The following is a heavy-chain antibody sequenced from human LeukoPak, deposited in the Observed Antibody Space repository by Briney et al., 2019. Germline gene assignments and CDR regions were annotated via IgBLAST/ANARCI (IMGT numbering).Heavy chain of an antibody. D-gene: IGHD2-2*01. V-gene: IGHV4-34*01. J-gene: IGHJ4*02. CDR2: INHSGST. Sequence: SETLSLTCAVYGGSFSGYYWSWIRQPPGKGLEWIGEINHSGSTNYNPSLKSRVTISVDTSKNQFSLKLSSVTAADTAVYYCARGREDIVVVPAAIATFDYWGQGTLVTVSS. CDR3: ARGREDIVVVPAAIATFDY. CDR1: GGSFSGYY.